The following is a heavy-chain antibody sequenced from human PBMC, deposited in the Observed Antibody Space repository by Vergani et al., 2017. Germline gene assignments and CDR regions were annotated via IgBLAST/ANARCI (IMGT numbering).Heavy chain of an antibody. Sequence: EVQLVESGGGLVQPGGSLRLSCAASGFTFSSYDMHWVRQAPGKGLEWVSYISSSSSTIYYADSVKGRFTISRDNAKNSLYLQMNSLRAEDTAVYYCARFDTVVTRLYYYYYYMDVWGKGTTVTVSS. CDR3: ARFDTVVTRLYYYYYYMDV. D-gene: IGHD4-23*01. V-gene: IGHV3-48*04. J-gene: IGHJ6*03. CDR1: GFTFSSYD. CDR2: ISSSSSTI.